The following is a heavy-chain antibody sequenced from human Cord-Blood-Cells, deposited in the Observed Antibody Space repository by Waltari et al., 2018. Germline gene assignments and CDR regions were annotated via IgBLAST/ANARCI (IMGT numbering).Heavy chain of an antibody. V-gene: IGHV4-4*07. CDR1: GGSLSSYY. CDR3: AREGSSSWYYYYYYMDV. Sequence: QVQLQESGPGLVKPSETLSLTCTVSGGSLSSYYWSWIRQPAGKGLEWLGRIYTSGSTNYNPSLKSRVTMSVDTSKNQFSLKLSSVTAADTAVYYCAREGSSSWYYYYYYMDVWGKGTTVTVSS. J-gene: IGHJ6*03. D-gene: IGHD6-13*01. CDR2: IYTSGST.